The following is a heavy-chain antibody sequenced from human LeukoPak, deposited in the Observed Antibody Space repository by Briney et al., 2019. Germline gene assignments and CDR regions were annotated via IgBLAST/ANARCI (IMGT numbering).Heavy chain of an antibody. Sequence: GGALRLACAASGFTFDYYGMTWGRQAPGKGLGLVSGINWNRGSTGDAYSVKGRFTISRDNAKKSLYMQMNSLRAEDTAVYYCAKAHFPDYDILTGYYGSGYYYYYMDVWGKGTTVTISS. V-gene: IGHV3-20*04. J-gene: IGHJ6*03. CDR1: GFTFDYYG. CDR2: INWNRGST. D-gene: IGHD3-9*01. CDR3: AKAHFPDYDILTGYYGSGYYYYYMDV.